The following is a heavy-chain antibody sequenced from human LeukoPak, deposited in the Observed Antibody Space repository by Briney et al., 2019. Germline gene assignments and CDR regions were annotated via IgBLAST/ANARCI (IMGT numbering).Heavy chain of an antibody. Sequence: SETLSLTCTVSGGSISSYYWSWIRQPPGKGLEWIGYIYYSGSTNYNPSLKSRVTISVDTSKNQFSLKLSSVTAADTAVYYCARGGRIAAAGFAYWGQGALLTVSS. CDR3: ARGGRIAAAGFAY. D-gene: IGHD6-13*01. CDR2: IYYSGST. J-gene: IGHJ4*02. CDR1: GGSISSYY. V-gene: IGHV4-59*01.